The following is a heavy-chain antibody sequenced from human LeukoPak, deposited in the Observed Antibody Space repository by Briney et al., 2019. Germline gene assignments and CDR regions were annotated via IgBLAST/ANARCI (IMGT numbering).Heavy chain of an antibody. V-gene: IGHV4-59*01. CDR1: GGSISSYY. D-gene: IGHD3-3*01. J-gene: IGHJ4*02. Sequence: KPSETLSLTCTVSGGSISSYYWSWIRQPPGKGLEWIGYIYYSGSTNYNPSLKSRVTISVDTSKNQFSLKLSSVTAADTAVYYCARGSSYYDFWSGYCDYWGQGTLVTVSS. CDR3: ARGSSYYDFWSGYCDY. CDR2: IYYSGST.